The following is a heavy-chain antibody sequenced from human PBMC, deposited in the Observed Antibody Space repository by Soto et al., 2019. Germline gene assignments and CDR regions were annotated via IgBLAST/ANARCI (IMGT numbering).Heavy chain of an antibody. CDR2: LDFENGET. Sequence: GASVKVSCKVSGYMITDLSMHWVRQAPGKGLEWMGGLDFENGETIYAQKFQGRVTMTEDTSTDTGYMELNSLRSEDTAVYYSATGNTVYDSYRMDVWGQGTTVTVSS. J-gene: IGHJ6*02. V-gene: IGHV1-24*01. CDR3: ATGNTVYDSYRMDV. D-gene: IGHD5-12*01. CDR1: GYMITDLS.